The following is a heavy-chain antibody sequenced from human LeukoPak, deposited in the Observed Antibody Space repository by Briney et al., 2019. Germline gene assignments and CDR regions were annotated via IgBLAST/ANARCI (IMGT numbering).Heavy chain of an antibody. Sequence: SETLSLTCTVSGYSISSGYYWGWIRQPPGKGLEWIGSIYHSGSTYYNPSLKSRVTISVDTSKNQFSLKLSSVTAADTAVYYCAREGGYSYGDAPLHFDNWGQGTLVTVSS. CDR1: GYSISSGYY. CDR2: IYHSGST. D-gene: IGHD5-18*01. V-gene: IGHV4-38-2*02. CDR3: AREGGYSYGDAPLHFDN. J-gene: IGHJ4*02.